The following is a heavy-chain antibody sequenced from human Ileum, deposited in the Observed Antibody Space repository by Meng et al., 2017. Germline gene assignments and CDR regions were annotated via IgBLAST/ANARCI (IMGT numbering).Heavy chain of an antibody. CDR3: ARGVSAAGLFDN. V-gene: IGHV4-31*03. J-gene: IGHJ4*02. Sequence: QVQLQESGPGLVKVSQTLSLTCTVSGGSIGSAAYYWTWIRQHTAKGLEWIGYIHYTGSTSYNPSLESRTSTSIDTSNNQFSLKVTSVTAADTAVYYCARGVSAAGLFDNWGPGTLVTVSS. CDR1: GGSIGSAAYY. CDR2: IHYTGST. D-gene: IGHD2-2*01.